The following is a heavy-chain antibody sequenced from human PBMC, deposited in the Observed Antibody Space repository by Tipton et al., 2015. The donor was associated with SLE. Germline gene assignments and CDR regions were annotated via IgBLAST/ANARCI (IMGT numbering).Heavy chain of an antibody. J-gene: IGHJ4*02. CDR3: ASPMAGY. D-gene: IGHD5-24*01. CDR2: IYTSGST. Sequence: TLSLTCTVSGGSTSSGSYYWSWIRQPAGKGLEWIGRIYTSGSTNYNPSLKSRVTISVDTSKNQFSLKLSSVTAADTAVYYCASPMAGYWGQGTLVTVSS. CDR1: GGSTSSGSYY. V-gene: IGHV4-61*02.